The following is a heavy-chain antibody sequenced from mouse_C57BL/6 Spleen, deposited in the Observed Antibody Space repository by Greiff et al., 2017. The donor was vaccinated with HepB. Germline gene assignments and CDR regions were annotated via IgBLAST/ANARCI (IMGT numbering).Heavy chain of an antibody. J-gene: IGHJ2*01. CDR2: FYPGSGSI. CDR1: GYTFTEYT. CDR3: ARHPQLGRPWFPYFDY. V-gene: IGHV1-62-2*01. Sequence: VHLVESGAELVKPGASVKLSCKASGYTFTEYTIHWVKQRSGQGLEWIGWFYPGSGSIKYNEKFKDKATLTADKSSSTVYMELSRLTSEDSAVYFCARHPQLGRPWFPYFDYWGQGTTLTVSS. D-gene: IGHD4-1*02.